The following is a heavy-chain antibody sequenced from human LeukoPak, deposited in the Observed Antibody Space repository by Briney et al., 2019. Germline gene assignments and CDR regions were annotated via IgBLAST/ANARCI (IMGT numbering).Heavy chain of an antibody. J-gene: IGHJ4*02. D-gene: IGHD3-22*01. CDR3: ARSVYYYDSSGPNY. V-gene: IGHV1-2*06. CDR2: INPNSGGT. Sequence: ASVKVSCKASGYTFTGYYMHWVRQAPGQGLEWMGRINPNSGGTNYAQKFQGRVTMTRDTSISTAYMELSRLRSDDTALYYCARSVYYYDSSGPNYWGQGTLVTVSS. CDR1: GYTFTGYY.